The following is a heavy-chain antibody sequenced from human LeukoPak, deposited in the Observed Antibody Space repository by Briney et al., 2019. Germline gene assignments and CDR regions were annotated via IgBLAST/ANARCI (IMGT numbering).Heavy chain of an antibody. CDR3: ARGVSSGYYYYYYGMDV. J-gene: IGHJ6*02. D-gene: IGHD3-22*01. CDR2: MNPNSGNT. V-gene: IGHV1-8*01. CDR1: GYTFTSYD. Sequence: GASVKVSCKASGYTFTSYDINWVRQATGQGLEWMGWMNPNSGNTGYAQKFQGRVTMTRNTSISTAYMELSSLRYADTAVYYCARGVSSGYYYYYYGMDVWGQGTTVTVSS.